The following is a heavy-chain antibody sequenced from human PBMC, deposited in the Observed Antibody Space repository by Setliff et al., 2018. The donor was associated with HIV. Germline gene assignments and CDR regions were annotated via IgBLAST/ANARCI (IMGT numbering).Heavy chain of an antibody. CDR3: ARGARLLAGYSDRWDYYYMAV. CDR2: IYTSGST. J-gene: IGHJ6*03. Sequence: SETLSLTCSVSGDSISSGTYFWTWIRQPPGKGLEWIGYIYTSGSTNYNPSLKSRVTISVDKSKNQFSLKVNSVTAADTAVYYCARGARLLAGYSDRWDYYYMAVWGKGTTVTVSS. D-gene: IGHD6-13*01. V-gene: IGHV4-61*05. CDR1: GDSISSGTYF.